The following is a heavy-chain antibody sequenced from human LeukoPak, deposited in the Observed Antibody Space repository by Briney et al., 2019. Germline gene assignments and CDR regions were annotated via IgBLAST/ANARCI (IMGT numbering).Heavy chain of an antibody. J-gene: IGHJ5*02. V-gene: IGHV4-4*02. CDR1: GASISSNNW. CDR3: TQWLVT. Sequence: SETLSLTCAVSGASISSNNWWSWVRQPAGKGLEWIGSIYYSGSTYYNPSLKSRVTISVDTSKNQFSLELSSVTAADTAVYYCTQWLVTWGQGTLVTVSS. CDR2: IYYSGST. D-gene: IGHD6-19*01.